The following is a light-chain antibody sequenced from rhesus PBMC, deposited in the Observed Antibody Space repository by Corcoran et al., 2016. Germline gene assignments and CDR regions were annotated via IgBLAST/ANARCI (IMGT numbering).Light chain of an antibody. CDR3: QQCASSPYS. CDR1: QGINNW. V-gene: IGKV1-19*01. J-gene: IGKJ2*01. Sequence: DIQMTQSPSSLSASLVDKVTITCLASQGINNWVAWYQQKPGKAPKPLIYSTTILQNGVPSSFSGMGSGTDYTLTISSLEPEDCATYFCQQCASSPYSFGQGTKVEIK. CDR2: STT.